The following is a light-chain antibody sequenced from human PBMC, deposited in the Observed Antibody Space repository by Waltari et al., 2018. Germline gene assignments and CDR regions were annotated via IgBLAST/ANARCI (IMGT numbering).Light chain of an antibody. V-gene: IGLV1-40*01. J-gene: IGLJ3*02. CDR3: QSYDSSLSGSRV. CDR2: GNS. CDR1: SSHIGAGYD. Sequence: QSVLTQPPSVSGAPGQRVTISCTGSSSHIGAGYDVPWDQKLPGKTPKLLIYGNSNRPSGVPDRFSGSKSGTSASLAITGLQAEDEADYYCQSYDSSLSGSRVFGGGTKLTVL.